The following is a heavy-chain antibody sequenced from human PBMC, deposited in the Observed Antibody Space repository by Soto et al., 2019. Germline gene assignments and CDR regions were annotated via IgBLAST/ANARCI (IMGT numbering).Heavy chain of an antibody. CDR2: IIPILGIA. Sequence: ASVKVSCKASGGTFSSYSISWVRQAPGQGLEWMGRIIPILGIANYEQKFQGRVTIIADKSTSTAYMELSSLRSEDTAVYYCARTHGSSGYYFDPWGQGTLVTVSS. D-gene: IGHD3-22*01. CDR3: ARTHGSSGYYFDP. J-gene: IGHJ5*02. CDR1: GGTFSSYS. V-gene: IGHV1-69*02.